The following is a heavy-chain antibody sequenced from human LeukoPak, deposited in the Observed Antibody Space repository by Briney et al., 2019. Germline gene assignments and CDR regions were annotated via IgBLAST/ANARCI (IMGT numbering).Heavy chain of an antibody. CDR3: ARAAYGDYGRVSFDI. CDR2: IYYSGST. Sequence: SGTLSLTCTVSGGSISSSSYYWGWIRQPPGKGLEWIGSIYYSGSTYYNPSLKSRVTISVDTSKNQFSLKLSSVTAADTAVYYCARAAYGDYGRVSFDIWGQGTMVTVSS. J-gene: IGHJ3*02. V-gene: IGHV4-39*01. CDR1: GGSISSSSYY. D-gene: IGHD4-17*01.